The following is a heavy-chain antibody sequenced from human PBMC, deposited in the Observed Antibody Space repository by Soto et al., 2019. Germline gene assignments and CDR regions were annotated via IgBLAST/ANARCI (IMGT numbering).Heavy chain of an antibody. CDR1: GYTFTNFG. CDR3: ARARMFSGAHPDY. J-gene: IGHJ4*02. V-gene: IGHV1-18*04. D-gene: IGHD1-26*01. Sequence: QVHLVQSGAVVENPGASVKVSCKASGYTFTNFGINWVRQAPGQGLEWMGWITPYNGNANYPQKHQDRLTITTDTSTNTAYLELRSLRSDDTAVYFCARARMFSGAHPDYWGQGPRVTVSS. CDR2: ITPYNGNA.